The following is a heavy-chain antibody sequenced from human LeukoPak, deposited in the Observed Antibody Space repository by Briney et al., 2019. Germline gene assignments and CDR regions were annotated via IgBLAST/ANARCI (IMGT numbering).Heavy chain of an antibody. Sequence: SVKVSCKASGGTFSSYAISWVRQAPGQGLEWMGGMIPIFGTANYAQKFQGRVTITADESTSTAYMELSSLRSEDTAVYYCARVTYRYDYVWGDDPWGQGTLVTVSS. CDR2: MIPIFGTA. CDR1: GGTFSSYA. J-gene: IGHJ5*02. V-gene: IGHV1-69*13. D-gene: IGHD3-16*01. CDR3: ARVTYRYDYVWGDDP.